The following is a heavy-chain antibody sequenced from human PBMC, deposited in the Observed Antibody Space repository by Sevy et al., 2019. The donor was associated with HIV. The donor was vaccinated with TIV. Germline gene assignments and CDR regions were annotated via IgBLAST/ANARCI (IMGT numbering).Heavy chain of an antibody. D-gene: IGHD4-17*01. CDR3: AGDHVKDGDLGDYYYFAMDV. CDR1: GFTFSDYY. Sequence: GGSLRLSCAASGFTFSDYYMSWIRQAPGKGLEWISYISGSDGIIYYADSVKGRFTVSRDNSKNSLYLQMSSLRAEDTAVYYCAGDHVKDGDLGDYYYFAMDVWGQGTTVTVSS. V-gene: IGHV3-11*01. CDR2: ISGSDGII. J-gene: IGHJ6*02.